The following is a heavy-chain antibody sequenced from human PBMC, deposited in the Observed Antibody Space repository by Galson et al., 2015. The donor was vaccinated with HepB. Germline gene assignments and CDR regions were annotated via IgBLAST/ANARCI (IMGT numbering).Heavy chain of an antibody. Sequence: QSGAEVKKPGESLKISCNGSGYNFASHCIAWVRQMPGKGLECMGIFCPGDSDIRYSPSFQGQVTISADKSISTAYLQWSSLKASDTAMYYCARRSGGYYYYAMDFWGQGTTVTVSS. CDR2: FCPGDSDI. J-gene: IGHJ6*02. D-gene: IGHD3-10*01. CDR3: ARRSGGYYYYAMDF. V-gene: IGHV5-51*01. CDR1: GYNFASHC.